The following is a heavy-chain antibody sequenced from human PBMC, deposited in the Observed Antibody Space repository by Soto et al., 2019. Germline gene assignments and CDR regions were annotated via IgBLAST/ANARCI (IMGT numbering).Heavy chain of an antibody. V-gene: IGHV3-33*01. CDR3: ARNDDILTGYWGSRD. CDR2: IWYDGSNK. CDR1: GFTFSSYG. D-gene: IGHD3-9*01. Sequence: ESGGGVVQPGRSLRLSCAASGFTFSSYGMHWVRQAPGKGLEWVAVIWYDGSNKYYADSVKGRFTISRDNSKNTLYLQMNSLRAEDTAVYYCARNDDILTGYWGSRDWGQGTLVTVSS. J-gene: IGHJ4*02.